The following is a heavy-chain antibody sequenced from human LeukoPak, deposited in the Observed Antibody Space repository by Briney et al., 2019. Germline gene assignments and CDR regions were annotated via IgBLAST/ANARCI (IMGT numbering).Heavy chain of an antibody. CDR1: GFTFSNAW. V-gene: IGHV3-15*01. CDR3: TTGTGRSDFDY. D-gene: IGHD1-1*01. J-gene: IGHJ4*02. Sequence: PGGSLRLSCAASGFTFSNAWMSWVRQAPGKGLEWVGRFKSKTDGGTTDYAAPVKGRFTISRDDSKNTLDLQMNSLKTEDTAVYYCTTGTGRSDFDYWGQGTLVTVSS. CDR2: FKSKTDGGTT.